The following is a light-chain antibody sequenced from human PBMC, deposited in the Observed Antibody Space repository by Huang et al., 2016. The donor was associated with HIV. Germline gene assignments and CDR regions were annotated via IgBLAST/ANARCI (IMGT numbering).Light chain of an antibody. J-gene: IGKJ2*01. CDR1: QGISNS. V-gene: IGKV1-NL1*01. CDR3: QQCFSTPYT. Sequence: DIQMTQSPSSLSASVGDRVTITCRASQGISNSFAWYQQKPGKAPKLLLSAASRLEGEIPSRFSGSGSGTDYTLTINSLQPEDFATYYCQQCFSTPYTFGQGTKLEI. CDR2: AAS.